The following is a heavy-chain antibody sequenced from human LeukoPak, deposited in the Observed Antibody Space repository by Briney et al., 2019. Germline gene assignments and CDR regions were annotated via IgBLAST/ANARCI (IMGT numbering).Heavy chain of an antibody. CDR3: ARLETGYDSGGYDGWFDP. Sequence: SQTLSLTCTVSGGSISSGGYYWSWIRQHPGKGLEWIGYIYYSGSTYYNPSLKSRVTISVDTSKNQYSLKLRSVTAADTAVYYCARLETGYDSGGYDGWFDPWAREPWSPSPQ. J-gene: IGHJ5*02. V-gene: IGHV4-31*03. CDR2: IYYSGST. CDR1: GGSISSGGYY. D-gene: IGHD3-22*01.